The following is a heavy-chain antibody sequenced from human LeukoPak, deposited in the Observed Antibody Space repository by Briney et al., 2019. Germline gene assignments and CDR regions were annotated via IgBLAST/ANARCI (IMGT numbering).Heavy chain of an antibody. Sequence: ASVKVSCKASGYTFTGYYVHWVRQAPGQGLEWMGWINPNSGDTNYAQKFQGRATMTGDTSINTGYMELSSLRSDDTAVYYCARSDSGWLDYWGQGTLVTVSS. CDR2: INPNSGDT. CDR1: GYTFTGYY. CDR3: ARSDSGWLDY. D-gene: IGHD6-19*01. V-gene: IGHV1-2*02. J-gene: IGHJ4*02.